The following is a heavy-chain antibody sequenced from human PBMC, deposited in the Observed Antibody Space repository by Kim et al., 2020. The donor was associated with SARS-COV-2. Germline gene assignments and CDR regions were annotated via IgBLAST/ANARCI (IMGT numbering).Heavy chain of an antibody. J-gene: IGHJ4*01. CDR2: ISYDGSNK. CDR1: GFTFSSYA. V-gene: IGHV3-30*04. Sequence: GGSLRLSCAASGFTFSSYAMHWVRQAPGKGLEWVAVISYDGSNKYYADSVKGRFTISRDNSKNTLYLQMNSLRAEDTAVYYCARDLKVRGVQTFYFDYWG. CDR3: ARDLKVRGVQTFYFDY. D-gene: IGHD3-10*01.